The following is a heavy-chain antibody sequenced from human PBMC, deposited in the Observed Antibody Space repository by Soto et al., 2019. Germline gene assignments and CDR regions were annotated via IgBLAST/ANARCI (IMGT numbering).Heavy chain of an antibody. CDR3: ARDLYYYDSSSYIPLDHAFDI. CDR2: INAGNGNT. CDR1: GYTFTSYA. V-gene: IGHV1-3*01. D-gene: IGHD3-22*01. Sequence: ASVKVSSKASGYTFTSYAMHWVRQAPGQRLEWMGWINAGNGNTKYSQKFQGRVTITRDTSASTAYMELSSLRSEDTAVYYCARDLYYYDSSSYIPLDHAFDIWGQGTMVTVSS. J-gene: IGHJ3*02.